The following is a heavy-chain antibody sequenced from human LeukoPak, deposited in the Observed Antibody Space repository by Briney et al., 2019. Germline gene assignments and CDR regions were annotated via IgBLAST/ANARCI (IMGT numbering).Heavy chain of an antibody. V-gene: IGHV1-18*01. CDR2: ISAYNGNT. CDR1: GYTFTSYR. J-gene: IGHJ6*03. D-gene: IGHD6-19*01. CDR3: ARSPIARVAATTPYYMDV. Sequence: ASVKVSCKASGYTFTSYRISWVRQAPGQGLEWMGWISAYNGNTNYAQKLQGRVTMTRDTSINTAYMELSRLTSDDTAVYYCARSPIARVAATTPYYMDVWGKGTTITISS.